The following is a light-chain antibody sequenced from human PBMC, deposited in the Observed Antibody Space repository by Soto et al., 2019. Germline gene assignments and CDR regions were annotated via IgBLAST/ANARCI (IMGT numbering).Light chain of an antibody. J-gene: IGKJ1*01. CDR3: QQSYSTPRT. V-gene: IGKV1-39*01. CDR2: AAS. CDR1: QSISTY. Sequence: IQMTQSPSSLSASVGDRVTITCRASQSISTYLNWYQQKPGESPNLLIYAASSLQSGVQSTFSGSGSGTDFTLTISSLEIEDSATYYCQQSYSTPRTFGQGTKVEIK.